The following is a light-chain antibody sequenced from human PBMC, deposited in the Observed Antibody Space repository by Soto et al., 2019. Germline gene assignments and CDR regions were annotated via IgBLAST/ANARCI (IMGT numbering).Light chain of an antibody. CDR3: LQDYIYPWT. V-gene: IGKV1-6*01. CDR1: QSITTY. Sequence: IQMTQSPSSLSASVGDRVTITCRASQSITTYLNWYQQKPGIAPKLLIYAASSLQSGVPSRFSGSGSGTDFTLTISSLQPEDFATYYCLQDYIYPWTFGQGTKVDIK. J-gene: IGKJ1*01. CDR2: AAS.